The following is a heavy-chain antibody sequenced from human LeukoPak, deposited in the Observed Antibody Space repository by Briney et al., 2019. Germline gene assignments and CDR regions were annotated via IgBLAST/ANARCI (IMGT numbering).Heavy chain of an antibody. CDR3: ARGGIWPGSEGSYYYYMDV. CDR2: VNNWSSNT. J-gene: IGHJ6*03. CDR1: GYTFSNFA. Sequence: GASVRVSCKTSGYTFSNFAITWVRHAPGQGLEWMGWVNNWSSNTNSAQKLQGRVTMTTDTSTATAYMELRSLKSDDTAVYYCARGGIWPGSEGSYYYYMDVWGKGTTVTVS. V-gene: IGHV1-18*01. D-gene: IGHD3/OR15-3a*01.